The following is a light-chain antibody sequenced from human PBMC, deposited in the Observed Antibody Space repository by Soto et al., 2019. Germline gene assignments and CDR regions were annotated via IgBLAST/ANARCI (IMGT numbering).Light chain of an antibody. J-gene: IGKJ1*01. Sequence: DIQMTQSPSTLTASLGDRVTITCRASQSISSWFAWYQQKPVKASNLLIYAASSAQSGVPSRFSGSGSGKEFTLTISSLLPDDFATYCRQQYYSDWTFGQGTKVDIK. CDR1: QSISSW. V-gene: IGKV1-5*01. CDR3: QQYYSDWT. CDR2: AAS.